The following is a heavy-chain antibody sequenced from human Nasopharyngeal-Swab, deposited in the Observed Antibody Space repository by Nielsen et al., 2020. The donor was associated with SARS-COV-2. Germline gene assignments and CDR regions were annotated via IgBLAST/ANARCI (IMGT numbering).Heavy chain of an antibody. CDR3: VMGVRWSGYYDYYYGMDV. Sequence: GSLKISCSASGFTFSSYAMHWVRQAPGKGLEYVSAISSNGGSTYYADSVKGRFTISRDNSKNTLYLQMSSLRAEDTAVYYCVMGVRWSGYYDYYYGMDVWGQGTTVTVSS. CDR1: GFTFSSYA. V-gene: IGHV3-64D*06. J-gene: IGHJ6*02. D-gene: IGHD3-3*01. CDR2: ISSNGGST.